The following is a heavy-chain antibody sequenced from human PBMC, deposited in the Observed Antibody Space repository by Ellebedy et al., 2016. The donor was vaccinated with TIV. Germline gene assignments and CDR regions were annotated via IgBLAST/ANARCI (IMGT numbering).Heavy chain of an antibody. J-gene: IGHJ4*02. D-gene: IGHD6-19*01. V-gene: IGHV1-46*04. CDR3: AKSRRSGWLQTPDY. Sequence: AASVTVSCKASGYTFSTYYMHWVRQAPGQGLEWLGIINPSGGSTTYAQNLQGRVTMTRDTSTTTVYMELSSLRSEDTAVYYCAKSRRSGWLQTPDYWGQGTLVIVSS. CDR2: INPSGGST. CDR1: GYTFSTYY.